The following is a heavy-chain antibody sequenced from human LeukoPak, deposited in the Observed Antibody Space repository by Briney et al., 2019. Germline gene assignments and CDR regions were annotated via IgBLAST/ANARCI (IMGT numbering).Heavy chain of an antibody. V-gene: IGHV3-21*01. Sequence: GGSLRLSCAASGFTFSSYSMNWVRQAPGKGLEWVSSISSSSSYIYYADSMKVRFAISRDNAKNSLYLQMNSLRAEDTAVYYCARNGGDRIDYWGQGTLVTVSS. CDR3: ARNGGDRIDY. J-gene: IGHJ4*02. D-gene: IGHD2-21*01. CDR2: ISSSSSYI. CDR1: GFTFSSYS.